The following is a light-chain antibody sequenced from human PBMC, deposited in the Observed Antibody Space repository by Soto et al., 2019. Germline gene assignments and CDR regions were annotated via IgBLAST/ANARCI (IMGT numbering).Light chain of an antibody. CDR2: WPS. J-gene: IGKJ2*01. CDR1: QSILYSDNKKNY. Sequence: DIVMTQSPDSLAVSLGERATINCKSSQSILYSDNKKNYLAWYQHKPGQPPNLLIYWPSTRASGVPDRFSGSGSGTDFTLTISSLQTEDVAVYYCQQYYDAPRTFGQGTKVEIK. CDR3: QQYYDAPRT. V-gene: IGKV4-1*01.